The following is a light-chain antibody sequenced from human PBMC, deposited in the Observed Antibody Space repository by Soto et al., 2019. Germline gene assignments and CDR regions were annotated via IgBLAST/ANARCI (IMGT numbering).Light chain of an antibody. CDR1: QSVSSN. Sequence: EIVMTQSPATLSVSPGERATLSCRASQSVSSNLAWYQQKPGQAPRLLIYGASTRATDIPVRFSGSGSGTEFTLTISSLQSEDFAVYYCQQYNNWPSYTFGQGTKLEIK. J-gene: IGKJ2*01. CDR3: QQYNNWPSYT. V-gene: IGKV3-15*01. CDR2: GAS.